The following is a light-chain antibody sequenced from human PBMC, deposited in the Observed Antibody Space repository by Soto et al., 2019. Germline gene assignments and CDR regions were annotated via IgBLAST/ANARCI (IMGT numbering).Light chain of an antibody. CDR2: DVS. CDR3: QQYNGYSRT. V-gene: IGKV1-5*01. CDR1: QSIGDS. J-gene: IGKJ1*01. Sequence: DIQIIQSPSTLSASVGDRVTVTCRASQSIGDSLAWYQQKPGKAPYLLISDVSSLERGVPSRFSGSGSGTEFTLTISSMQPDDFATFYCQQYNGYSRTFGQGTKVDIK.